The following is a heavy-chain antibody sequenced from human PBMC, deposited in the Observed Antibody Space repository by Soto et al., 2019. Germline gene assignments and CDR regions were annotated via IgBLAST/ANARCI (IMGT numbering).Heavy chain of an antibody. D-gene: IGHD6-13*01. CDR3: ATDRSSLDAFDI. J-gene: IGHJ3*02. Sequence: GSLRLSCAASGFTFSSYGMHWVRQAPGKGLEWVAVISYDGSNKYYADSVKGRFTISRDNSKNTLYLQMNSLRAEDTAVYYCATDRSSLDAFDIWGQGTMVTVSS. CDR2: ISYDGSNK. V-gene: IGHV3-30*03. CDR1: GFTFSSYG.